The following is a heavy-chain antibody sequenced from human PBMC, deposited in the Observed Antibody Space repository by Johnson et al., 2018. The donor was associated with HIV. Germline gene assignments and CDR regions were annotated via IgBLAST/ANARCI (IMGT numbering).Heavy chain of an antibody. CDR1: GFTVSNKY. CDR3: VQGVPNPAGAFDI. D-gene: IGHD6-19*01. CDR2: IYSGGST. Sequence: VQLVESGGGLVQPGGSLRLSCAASGFTVSNKYMTWVRQSPWKGLEWVSVIYSGGSTYYADSVKGRFTISRDNSKNTVYLQMHSLRAEDTAVYYCVQGVPNPAGAFDIWGRGTMVTVSS. J-gene: IGHJ3*02. V-gene: IGHV3-66*01.